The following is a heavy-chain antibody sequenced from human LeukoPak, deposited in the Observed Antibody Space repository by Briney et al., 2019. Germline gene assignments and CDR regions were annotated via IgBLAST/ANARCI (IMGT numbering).Heavy chain of an antibody. V-gene: IGHV3-7*01. J-gene: IGHJ4*02. CDR3: GVGGYNHGYDY. CDR1: GFTFSSYW. Sequence: PGGSLRLSCAVSGFTFSSYWMSWVRQAPGKGLEWLAIINPDGTKKYYVDSVNGRFTISGDNAKNSLYLHMNSLRAEDMAVYYCGVGGYNHGYDYWGQGTLVTVSS. D-gene: IGHD5-18*01. CDR2: INPDGTKK.